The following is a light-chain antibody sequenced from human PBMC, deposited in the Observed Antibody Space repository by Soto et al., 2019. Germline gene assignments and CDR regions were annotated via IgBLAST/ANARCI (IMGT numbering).Light chain of an antibody. J-gene: IGLJ2*01. V-gene: IGLV2-14*03. CDR2: DVS. CDR3: NSYTSSHSLEV. Sequence: QSVLTQPASVSGSPGQSITISCTGTSSDVGAYNYVSWYQQHPGKAPKLMIYDVSTRPSGVSDRFSGSKSGNTASLTISGLQAEDEADYYCNSYTSSHSLEVFGGGTKVTVL. CDR1: SSDVGAYNY.